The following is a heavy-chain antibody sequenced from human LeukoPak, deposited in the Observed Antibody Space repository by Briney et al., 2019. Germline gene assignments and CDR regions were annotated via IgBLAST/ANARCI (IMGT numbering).Heavy chain of an antibody. CDR3: ARAVTGRGCIDF. CDR2: INPDGSSP. J-gene: IGHJ4*02. Sequence: TGGSLRLSCTASGYTFRSYYMHWVRQVPGKGPVWFSRINPDGSSPIFADSVKGRFTISRDNAKDTLYLQMSSLRADDTALYYCARAVTGRGCIDFWGQGTLVTVSS. D-gene: IGHD6-19*01. V-gene: IGHV3-74*01. CDR1: GYTFRSYY.